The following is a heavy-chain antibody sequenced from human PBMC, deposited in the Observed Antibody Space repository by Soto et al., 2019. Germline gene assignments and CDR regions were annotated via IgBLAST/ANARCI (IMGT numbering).Heavy chain of an antibody. J-gene: IGHJ4*02. V-gene: IGHV4-39*01. CDR1: GGSINSRSHY. CDR3: ARHAKATGELDY. Sequence: SETLSLTCTVSGGSINSRSHYWGWIRQPPGKGLEWIGTIYSSGNTYYNPSLKSRVTISVDTSKNQFSLKLSSVTAADTAVYFCARHAKATGELDYWGQGTLVTVSS. D-gene: IGHD2-21*01. CDR2: IYSSGNT.